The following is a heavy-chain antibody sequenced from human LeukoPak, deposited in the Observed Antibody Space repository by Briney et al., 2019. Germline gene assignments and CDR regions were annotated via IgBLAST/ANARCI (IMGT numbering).Heavy chain of an antibody. V-gene: IGHV3-74*01. CDR2: INSDGSST. CDR3: ARGYSGYFYY. CDR1: GFTFSSYW. D-gene: IGHD5-12*01. Sequence: AGGSLRLSCAASGFTFSSYWMHWVRHAPGKGLVWVSRINSDGSSTSYADSVKGRFTISRDNAKNTLFLQMNSLRADDTAVYYCARGYSGYFYYWGQGTLVTVSS. J-gene: IGHJ4*02.